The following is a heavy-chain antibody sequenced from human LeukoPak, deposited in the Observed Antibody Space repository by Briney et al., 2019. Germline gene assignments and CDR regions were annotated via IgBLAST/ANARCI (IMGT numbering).Heavy chain of an antibody. V-gene: IGHV3-7*01. CDR1: GFTLNNYY. J-gene: IGHJ4*02. CDR2: IKQDGSEK. D-gene: IGHD6-25*01. Sequence: GGSLRLSCAASGFTLNNYYMNWVRQAPGKGLEWVANIKQDGSEKDYVDSVKGRFTISRDNAKNSLYLQMNSLRAEDTAVYYCARSQRLANWGQGTLVTVSS. CDR3: ARSQRLAN.